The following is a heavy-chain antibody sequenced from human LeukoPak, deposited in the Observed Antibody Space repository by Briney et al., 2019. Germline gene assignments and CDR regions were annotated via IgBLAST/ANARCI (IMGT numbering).Heavy chain of an antibody. Sequence: GSSLRLSCAASGFTFSRHVMQWVRQAPGKGLEWVAVISYDGNNRFYADSVKGLFTISRDNSRNTLYLQMNSLSGDDAAVYSCARGGIPTGPYYYFYYMDVWGKGTAVTVSS. CDR1: GFTFSRHV. D-gene: IGHD1-14*01. J-gene: IGHJ6*03. V-gene: IGHV3-30*01. CDR2: ISYDGNNR. CDR3: ARGGIPTGPYYYFYYMDV.